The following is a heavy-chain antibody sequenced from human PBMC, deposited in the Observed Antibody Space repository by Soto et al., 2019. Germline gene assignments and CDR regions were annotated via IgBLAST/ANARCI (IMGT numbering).Heavy chain of an antibody. D-gene: IGHD4-17*01. V-gene: IGHV3-74*01. CDR3: AREDYGGIYYYGMDV. Sequence: GGSLRLSCAASGFTFSSYWMHWVRQAPGKGLVWVSRINSDGSSTSYADSVKGRFTISRDNAKNTLYLQMNSLRAEDTAVYYCAREDYGGIYYYGMDVWGQGTTVTVSS. CDR1: GFTFSSYW. J-gene: IGHJ6*02. CDR2: INSDGSST.